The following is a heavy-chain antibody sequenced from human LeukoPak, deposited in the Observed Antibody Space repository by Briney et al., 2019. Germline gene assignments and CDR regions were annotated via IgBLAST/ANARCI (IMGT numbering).Heavy chain of an antibody. D-gene: IGHD6-13*01. CDR2: ITYDGSNK. J-gene: IGHJ4*02. V-gene: IGHV3-30*04. CDR3: ARDHIAAGSDY. CDR1: GFTFSSYA. Sequence: GGSLRLSCAASGFTFSSYAMHWVRQAPGKGLEWVAVITYDGSNKYYADSVKGRFTISRDKSKNTLYLQMNSLRAEDTAVYYCARDHIAAGSDYWGQGAMVT.